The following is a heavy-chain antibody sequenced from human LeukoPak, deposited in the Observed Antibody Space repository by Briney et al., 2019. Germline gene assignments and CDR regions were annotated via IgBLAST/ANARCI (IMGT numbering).Heavy chain of an antibody. CDR3: AKAVGTTNMGS. D-gene: IGHD2-2*01. J-gene: IGHJ5*02. V-gene: IGHV3-74*01. Sequence: GGSLRLSCAASGFTFSSYWMHWVRQAPGKGLVWVSRISSDGSSTSYADSVKGRFSTSRDNAKNTLYLQMNSPRAEDTAVYYCAKAVGTTNMGSWGQGALVTVSS. CDR1: GFTFSSYW. CDR2: ISSDGSST.